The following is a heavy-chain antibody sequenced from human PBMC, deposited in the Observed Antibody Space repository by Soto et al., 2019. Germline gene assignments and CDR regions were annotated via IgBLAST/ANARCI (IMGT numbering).Heavy chain of an antibody. Sequence: QVQLVQSGAEVKKPGASVKVSCKASGYTFTSHGISWVRQAPGQGPEWMGWISGYNGNTNYAQKVHGRVTMTTDTSTSTAYMDLRSLTSDDTAVSYCPRWAGQTHDYGGPLDNWGQGTLVTVSS. CDR3: PRWAGQTHDYGGPLDN. J-gene: IGHJ4*02. V-gene: IGHV1-18*04. D-gene: IGHD4-17*01. CDR2: ISGYNGNT. CDR1: GYTFTSHG.